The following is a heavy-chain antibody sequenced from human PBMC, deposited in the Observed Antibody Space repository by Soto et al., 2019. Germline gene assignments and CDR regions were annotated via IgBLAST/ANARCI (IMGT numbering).Heavy chain of an antibody. CDR2: IRNKDNNYAT. J-gene: IGHJ4*02. CDR1: GFTFSESA. CDR3: TSRRDLTAVDPFDY. D-gene: IGHD5-18*01. V-gene: IGHV3-73*02. Sequence: ELQLVESGGGLVQPGGSLKLSCAASGFTFSESAMHWVRQASGKGLEWVGRIRNKDNNYATAYTASVKGRFTISRDDSKNTVYLQMNSLKIDDTAVYYCTSRRDLTAVDPFDYWGLGTLVTVSS.